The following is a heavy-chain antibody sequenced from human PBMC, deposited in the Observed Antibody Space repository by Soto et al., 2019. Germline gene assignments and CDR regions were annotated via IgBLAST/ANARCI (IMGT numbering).Heavy chain of an antibody. CDR2: INPNSGGT. J-gene: IGHJ6*02. Sequence: QVQLVQSGAEVKKPGASVKVSCKASGDTFTCYYMHWVRQAPGQGLEWMGWINPNSGGTNYAQKFQGWVTMTRDTSISTAYMELSRLRSDDTAVYYCARELGRYTWYGMDVWGQGTTVTVSS. V-gene: IGHV1-2*04. CDR1: GDTFTCYY. D-gene: IGHD3-9*01. CDR3: ARELGRYTWYGMDV.